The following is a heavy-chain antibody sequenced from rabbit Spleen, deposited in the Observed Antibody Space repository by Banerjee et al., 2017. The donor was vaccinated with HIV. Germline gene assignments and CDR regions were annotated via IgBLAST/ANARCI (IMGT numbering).Heavy chain of an antibody. Sequence: QQQLVESGGGLVKPGASLTLTCKASGFSFSDRDVMCWVRQAPGKGLEWIACIDAGSSAFTYFASWAKGRFTCSKTSSTTVTLQMTRLTAADTATYFCARDSSSSFSSYGMDLWGPGTLVTVS. D-gene: IGHD1-1*01. V-gene: IGHV1S45*01. CDR3: ARDSSSSFSSYGMDL. CDR2: IDAGSSAFT. J-gene: IGHJ6*01. CDR1: GFSFSDRDV.